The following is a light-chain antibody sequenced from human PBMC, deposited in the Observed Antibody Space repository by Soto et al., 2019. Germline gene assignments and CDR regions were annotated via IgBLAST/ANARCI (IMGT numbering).Light chain of an antibody. CDR1: SSDVGGYNY. CDR2: EVS. J-gene: IGLJ2*01. Sequence: QSALTQPPSASGSPGQSVTISCTGTSSDVGGYNYVSWYQQHPDKAPKLMIYEVSKRPSGVPDRFSGSKSGNTASLTVSGLQAEDEADYYCSSYAGSHKGVFGGGTKLTVL. V-gene: IGLV2-8*01. CDR3: SSYAGSHKGV.